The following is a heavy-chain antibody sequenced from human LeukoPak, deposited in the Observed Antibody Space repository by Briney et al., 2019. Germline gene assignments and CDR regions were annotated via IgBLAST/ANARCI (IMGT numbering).Heavy chain of an antibody. Sequence: PSETLSPTCAVYGGSFSGYYWRWIRQPPGKGLEWIGEINHSGSTNYNPSLKSRVTISVDTSTNQFSLKLSSVTAADTAVYYCARGRKDCYNYSEGGRVDYWGQGTLVTVSS. J-gene: IGHJ4*02. CDR2: INHSGST. V-gene: IGHV4-34*01. CDR3: ARGRKDCYNYSEGGRVDY. D-gene: IGHD5-24*01. CDR1: GGSFSGYY.